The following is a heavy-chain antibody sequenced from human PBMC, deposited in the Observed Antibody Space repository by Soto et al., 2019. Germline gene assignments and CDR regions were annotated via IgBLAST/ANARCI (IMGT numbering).Heavy chain of an antibody. CDR3: ARDSEDVLRYFDWLGYGMYV. V-gene: IGHV3-33*01. D-gene: IGHD3-9*01. J-gene: IGHJ6*02. CDR2: IWYDGSNK. Sequence: QVQLVESGGGVVQPGMSLRLSCAASGFTFSSYGMHWVRQAPGKGLEWVAVIWYDGSNKYYADSVKGRFTISRDNSKNTLYLQMNSLRAEDTAVYYCARDSEDVLRYFDWLGYGMYVWGQGTTVTVSS. CDR1: GFTFSSYG.